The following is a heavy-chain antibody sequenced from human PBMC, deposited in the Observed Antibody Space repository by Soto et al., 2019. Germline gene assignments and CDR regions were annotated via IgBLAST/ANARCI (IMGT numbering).Heavy chain of an antibody. CDR2: ISYSGSS. D-gene: IGHD2-2*01. CDR3: ARATPAGSADF. CDR1: GGSNIRAGYY. V-gene: IGHV4-31*03. J-gene: IGHJ4*02. Sequence: SETLSLTCTVSGGSNIRAGYYWSWIRQHPGKGLEWIAYISYSGSSYSNPSLKSRVTISADTSKNQFSLRLTSVTAADTAVYFCARATPAGSADFWGQGTLVTVSS.